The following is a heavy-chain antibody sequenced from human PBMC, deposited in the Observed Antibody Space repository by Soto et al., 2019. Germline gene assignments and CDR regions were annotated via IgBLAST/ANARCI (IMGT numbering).Heavy chain of an antibody. CDR1: GFTFSSYA. Sequence: GGSLRLSCAASGFTFSSYAMSWVRQAPGKGLEWVSAISGSGGSTYYADSVKGRFTISRDNSKNTLYLQMNSLRAEDTAVYYCAKDPETYYYDSSGYFDYWGQGTLVTVSS. D-gene: IGHD3-22*01. CDR3: AKDPETYYYDSSGYFDY. CDR2: ISGSGGST. V-gene: IGHV3-23*01. J-gene: IGHJ4*02.